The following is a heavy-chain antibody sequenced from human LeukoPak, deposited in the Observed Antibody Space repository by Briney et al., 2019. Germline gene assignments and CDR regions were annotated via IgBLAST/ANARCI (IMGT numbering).Heavy chain of an antibody. V-gene: IGHV4-39*01. Sequence: SETLSLTCTVSGGSISSSSYYWGWIPQPPGKGLGWIGSIYYSGSTYYNPSLKSRVTISVDTSKNQFSLKLSSVTAADTAVYYCARLPTVGATFAFDIWGQGTMVTVSS. CDR1: GGSISSSSYY. CDR3: ARLPTVGATFAFDI. CDR2: IYYSGST. D-gene: IGHD1-26*01. J-gene: IGHJ3*02.